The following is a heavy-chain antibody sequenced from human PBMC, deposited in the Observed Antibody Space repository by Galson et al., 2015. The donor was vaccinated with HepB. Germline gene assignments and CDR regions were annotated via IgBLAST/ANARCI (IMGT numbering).Heavy chain of an antibody. V-gene: IGHV3-30*18. CDR1: GFTFSSFG. Sequence: SLRLSCAASGFTFSSFGMHWVRQAPGKGLECMAVISYDGSNKYYADSVKGRFTISRDNSKNTLYLQMNSLRAEDTAVYYCAKRYGSGSYSSFMSGLDYWGQGTLVTVSS. D-gene: IGHD3-10*01. CDR3: AKRYGSGSYSSFMSGLDY. CDR2: ISYDGSNK. J-gene: IGHJ4*02.